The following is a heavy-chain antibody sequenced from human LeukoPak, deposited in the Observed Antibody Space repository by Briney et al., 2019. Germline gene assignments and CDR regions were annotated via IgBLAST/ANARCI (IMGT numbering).Heavy chain of an antibody. CDR1: GYTFTGYY. Sequence: ASVKVSCKASGYTFTGYYMHWVRQAPGQGLEWMGWINPNSGGTNYAQKFQGRVTMTRDTSISTAYMELSRLRSDDTDVYYCARGPYRYSSGWYFDYWGQGTLVTVSS. CDR2: INPNSGGT. J-gene: IGHJ4*02. D-gene: IGHD6-19*01. CDR3: ARGPYRYSSGWYFDY. V-gene: IGHV1-2*02.